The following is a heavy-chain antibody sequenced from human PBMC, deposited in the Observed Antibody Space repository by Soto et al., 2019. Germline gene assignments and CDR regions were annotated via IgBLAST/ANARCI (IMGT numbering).Heavy chain of an antibody. D-gene: IGHD6-13*01. Sequence: RRLSFAASGFTFSSYWMSWVRQAPGKGLEWVANIKQDGSEKYYVDSVKGRFTISRDNAKNSLYLQMNSLRAEDTAVYYCARDHLAAAAFDYWGQGTLVTVSS. J-gene: IGHJ4*02. CDR1: GFTFSSYW. CDR2: IKQDGSEK. V-gene: IGHV3-7*03. CDR3: ARDHLAAAAFDY.